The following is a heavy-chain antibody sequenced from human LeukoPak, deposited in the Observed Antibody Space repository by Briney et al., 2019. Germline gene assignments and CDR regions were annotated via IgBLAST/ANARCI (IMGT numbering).Heavy chain of an antibody. V-gene: IGHV4-34*01. J-gene: IGHJ5*02. CDR1: GGSFSGYY. D-gene: IGHD3-10*01. CDR2: INHSGST. Sequence: LSETLSLTCAVYGGSFSGYYWSWIRQPPGKGLEWIGEINHSGSTNYNPSLKSRVTISVDTSKNQFSLKLSSVTAADTAVYYCARVLLWFGESWGWFDPWGQGTLVTVSS. CDR3: ARVLLWFGESWGWFDP.